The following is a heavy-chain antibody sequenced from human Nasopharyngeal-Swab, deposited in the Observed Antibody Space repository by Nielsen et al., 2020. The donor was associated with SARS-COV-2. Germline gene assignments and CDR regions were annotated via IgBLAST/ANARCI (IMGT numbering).Heavy chain of an antibody. J-gene: IGHJ4*02. V-gene: IGHV3-23*01. CDR3: AKVWFGELGLYYFDY. CDR2: ISGSGGST. Sequence: GGSLRLSCAASGFTFSSYAMSWVRQAPGKGLEWVSAISGSGGSTYYADSVKGRFTISRDNSKNTLCLQMNSLRAEDTAVYYCAKVWFGELGLYYFDYWGQGTLVTVSS. CDR1: GFTFSSYA. D-gene: IGHD3-10*01.